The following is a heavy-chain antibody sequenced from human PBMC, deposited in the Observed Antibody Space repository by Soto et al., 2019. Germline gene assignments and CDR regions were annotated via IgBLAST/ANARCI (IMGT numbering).Heavy chain of an antibody. CDR1: GFTSSSYW. V-gene: IGHV3-74*01. D-gene: IGHD1-1*01. J-gene: IGHJ4*02. CDR3: GKDRPRRTSGYFFDY. CDR2: INSDGSST. Sequence: PGGSLRLSCAASGFTSSSYWMHWVRQAPGKWLVWVSRINSDGSSTSYADSVKGRFTISRDNAKNTLYLQMNSLRAEDTAVYFCGKDRPRRTSGYFFDYWGQGT.